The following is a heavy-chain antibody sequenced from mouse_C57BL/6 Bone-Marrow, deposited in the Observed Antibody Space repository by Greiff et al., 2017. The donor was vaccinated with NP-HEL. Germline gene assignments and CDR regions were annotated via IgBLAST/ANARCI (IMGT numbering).Heavy chain of an antibody. CDR2: INPYNGGT. V-gene: IGHV1-19*01. J-gene: IGHJ2*01. D-gene: IGHD3-3*01. Sequence: EVQLQQSGPVLVKPGASVKMSCKASGYTFTDYYMNWVKQSHGKSLEWIGVINPYNGGTSYNQKFKGKATLTVDKSSSTAYMERNSLTSEDSAVYYCARWGGRAYFDYWGQGTTLTVSS. CDR3: ARWGGRAYFDY. CDR1: GYTFTDYY.